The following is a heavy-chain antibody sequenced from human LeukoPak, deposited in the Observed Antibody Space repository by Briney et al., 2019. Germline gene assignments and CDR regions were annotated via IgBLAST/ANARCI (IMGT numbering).Heavy chain of an antibody. CDR3: ARDLSSWAGYFDY. CDR2: IFYNGNT. V-gene: IGHV4-61*08. D-gene: IGHD6-13*01. Sequence: SQTLSLTCTVSGGSISSGDYYWSWIRQPPGKGLEWIGYIFYNGNTNYNPSLKSRVTISVDTSKNQFSLNLNSVTAADTAVYYCARDLSSWAGYFDYWGQGTLVTVSS. CDR1: GGSISSGDYY. J-gene: IGHJ4*02.